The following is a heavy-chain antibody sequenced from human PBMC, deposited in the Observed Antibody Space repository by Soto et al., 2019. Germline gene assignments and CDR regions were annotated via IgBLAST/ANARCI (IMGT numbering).Heavy chain of an antibody. Sequence: SETLSLTCTVSGGSVSSGSYYWSWIRQPPGKGLEWIGYIYYSGSTNYNPSLKSRVTISVDTSKNQFSLKLSSVTAADTAVYYCASLDYYDSSGYKTSPLFDYWGPGTLVTVSS. CDR3: ASLDYYDSSGYKTSPLFDY. D-gene: IGHD3-22*01. V-gene: IGHV4-61*01. CDR2: IYYSGST. J-gene: IGHJ4*02. CDR1: GGSVSSGSYY.